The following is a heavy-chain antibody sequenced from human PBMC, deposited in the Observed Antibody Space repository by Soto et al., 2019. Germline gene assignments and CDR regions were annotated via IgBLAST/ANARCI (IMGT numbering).Heavy chain of an antibody. D-gene: IGHD1-26*01. CDR1: GGSISSYY. CDR3: ARDPREASYYYYGMDV. V-gene: IGHV4-59*01. Sequence: SETLSLTCTVSGGSISSYYWSWIRQPPGKGLEWIGYIYYSGSTNYNPSLKSRVTISVDTSKNQFSLKLSSVTAADTAVYYCARDPREASYYYYGMDVWGQGTTVTVSS. J-gene: IGHJ6*02. CDR2: IYYSGST.